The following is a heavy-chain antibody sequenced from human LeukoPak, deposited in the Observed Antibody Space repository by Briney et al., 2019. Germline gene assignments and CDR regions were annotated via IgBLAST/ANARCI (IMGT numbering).Heavy chain of an antibody. J-gene: IGHJ3*02. V-gene: IGHV5-51*01. CDR2: IYPGDSVS. D-gene: IGHD2-2*01. Sequence: GESLKISCKGSGYSFSSYWIGWVRQMPGKGLEWMGIIYPGDSVSRYNPSFQGQVTISADKSINTAYLHWSSLKASDTAMYYCARGLVGYCSSTTCYAAAFDIWGQGTMVTVSS. CDR1: GYSFSSYW. CDR3: ARGLVGYCSSTTCYAAAFDI.